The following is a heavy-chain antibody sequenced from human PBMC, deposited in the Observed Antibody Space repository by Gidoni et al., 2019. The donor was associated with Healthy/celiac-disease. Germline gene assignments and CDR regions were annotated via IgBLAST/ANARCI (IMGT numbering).Heavy chain of an antibody. D-gene: IGHD6-19*01. CDR1: GFTFSSYA. CDR3: ATHPPADEAVAGTRYYYYMDV. J-gene: IGHJ6*03. V-gene: IGHV3-23*01. Sequence: EVQLLESGGGLVQPGGSLRLSCAASGFTFSSYALSWVRQAPGKGLEWVSAISGSGGSTYYADSVKGRFTISRDNSKNTLYLQMNSLRAEDTAVYYCATHPPADEAVAGTRYYYYMDVWGKGTTVTVSS. CDR2: ISGSGGST.